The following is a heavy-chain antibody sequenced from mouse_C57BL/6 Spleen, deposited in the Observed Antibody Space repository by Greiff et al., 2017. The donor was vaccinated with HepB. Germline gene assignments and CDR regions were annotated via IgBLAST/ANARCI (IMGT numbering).Heavy chain of an antibody. D-gene: IGHD2-1*01. J-gene: IGHJ2*01. CDR2: IHPNSGST. V-gene: IGHV1-64*01. CDR1: GYTFTSYW. CDR3: ARWSHYGNFYYFDY. Sequence: QVQLKESGAELVKPGASVKLSCKASGYTFTSYWMHWVKQRPGQGLEWIGMIHPNSGSTNYNENFKSKATLTVDKSSSTAYMQLSSLTSEDSAVYYCARWSHYGNFYYFDYWGQGTTLTVSS.